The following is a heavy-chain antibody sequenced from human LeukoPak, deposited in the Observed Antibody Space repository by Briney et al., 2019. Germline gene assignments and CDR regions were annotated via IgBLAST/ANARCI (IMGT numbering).Heavy chain of an antibody. CDR3: ARVRYSSGWYCFDY. D-gene: IGHD6-19*01. CDR1: GGSFSGYY. CDR2: INHSGST. J-gene: IGHJ4*02. V-gene: IGHV4-34*01. Sequence: SETLSLTCAVYGGSFSGYYWSWIRQPPGMGLEWIGEINHSGSTNHNPSLKGRVTMSVDTSKNQFSLKLSSVTAADTAVYYRARVRYSSGWYCFDYWGQGTLVTVSS.